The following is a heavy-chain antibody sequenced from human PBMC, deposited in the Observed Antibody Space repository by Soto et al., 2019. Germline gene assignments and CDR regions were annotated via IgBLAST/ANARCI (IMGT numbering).Heavy chain of an antibody. D-gene: IGHD6-13*01. CDR3: AKDQGSSWYEIDY. CDR2: ISGSGGST. CDR1: GFTFSNYA. Sequence: EVQLLESGGGLVQPGGSLRLSCAASGFTFSNYAVTWVRQAPGKGLEWVSTISGSGGSTYYADSVKGRLTISRDNSKNTLYLQRNSLRAEDTAVYYCAKDQGSSWYEIDYWGQGTLVTVSS. J-gene: IGHJ4*02. V-gene: IGHV3-23*01.